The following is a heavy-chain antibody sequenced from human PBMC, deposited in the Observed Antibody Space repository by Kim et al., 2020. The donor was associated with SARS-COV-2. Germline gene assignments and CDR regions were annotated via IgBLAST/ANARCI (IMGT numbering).Heavy chain of an antibody. J-gene: IGHJ4*02. CDR2: YTSGRT. Sequence: YTSGRTKYNPSLQSRVTMSVDMSKNQCSLKLSAVTAADTAVYYCASALGHWGQGTLVTVSS. V-gene: IGHV4-4*07. CDR3: ASALGH. D-gene: IGHD3-16*02.